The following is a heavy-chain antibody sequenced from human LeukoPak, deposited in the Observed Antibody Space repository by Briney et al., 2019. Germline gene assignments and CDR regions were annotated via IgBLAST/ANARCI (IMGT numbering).Heavy chain of an antibody. D-gene: IGHD6-13*01. CDR3: AEPYSSSWSTYYYFDY. Sequence: PGGSLRLSCAASGFTFSSYAMSWVRQAPGKGLEWVSAISGSGGSTYYADSVKGRFTISRDNSRNTLYLQMNSLRAEDTAVYYCAEPYSSSWSTYYYFDYWGQGTLVTVSS. CDR1: GFTFSSYA. CDR2: ISGSGGST. V-gene: IGHV3-23*01. J-gene: IGHJ4*02.